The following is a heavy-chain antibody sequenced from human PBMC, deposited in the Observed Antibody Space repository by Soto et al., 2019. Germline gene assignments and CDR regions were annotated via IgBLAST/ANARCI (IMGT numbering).Heavy chain of an antibody. CDR1: GFTFSSYA. V-gene: IGHV3-23*01. CDR2: ISGSGGST. D-gene: IGHD3-22*01. CDR3: AKDGVSHDSSGYYTAY. Sequence: GGSLRLSCAAPGFTFSSYAMSWVRQAPGKGLERVSAISGSGGSTYYADSVKGWFTISRDNSKNTLYLQMNSLRAEDTAVYYCAKDGVSHDSSGYYTAYWGQGTLVTVSS. J-gene: IGHJ4*02.